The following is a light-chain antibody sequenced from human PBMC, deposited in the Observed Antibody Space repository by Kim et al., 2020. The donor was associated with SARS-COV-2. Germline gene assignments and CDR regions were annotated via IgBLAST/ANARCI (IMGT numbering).Light chain of an antibody. J-gene: IGLJ3*02. Sequence: RTATITCTENNNSVGERGAAWLQEYQGHRPKPLSYRDNYRHSGISERFSASTSWNTDYLTITGLQPEDEADYYCSAWESRLSVWVFGGGTQLTVL. V-gene: IGLV10-54*01. CDR2: RDN. CDR1: NNSVGERG. CDR3: SAWESRLSVWV.